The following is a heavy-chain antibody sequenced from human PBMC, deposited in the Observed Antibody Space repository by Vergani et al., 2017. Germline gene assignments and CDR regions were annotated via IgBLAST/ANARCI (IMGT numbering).Heavy chain of an antibody. CDR3: VKDAGSYENFFDS. CDR2: LTGGGGST. J-gene: IGHJ4*02. CDR1: GFTFSTYA. V-gene: IGHV3-23*01. D-gene: IGHD1-26*01. Sequence: EVQLLESGGSLKQPGGSVRLSCAASGFTFSTYAMHWVRQAPGTGLEWVSALTGGGGSTYYADPFKGRFIISRDNSRDTLYLQMNSLRPEDTATYYCVKDAGSYENFFDSWGQGTLVTVSS.